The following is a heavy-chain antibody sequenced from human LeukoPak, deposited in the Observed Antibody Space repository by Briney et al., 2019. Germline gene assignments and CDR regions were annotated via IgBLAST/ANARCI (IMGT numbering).Heavy chain of an antibody. Sequence: PSETLSLTCTVSGGSISSSNYYWGWIRQPPGKGLEWIGGIYYSGSTYYNPSLNSRVTISVDTSKNQFSLKLSSVTAADTAVYYCASELRVVAAKGFDYWGQGTLVTVSS. CDR3: ASELRVVAAKGFDY. CDR2: IYYSGST. V-gene: IGHV4-39*07. J-gene: IGHJ4*02. D-gene: IGHD2-15*01. CDR1: GGSISSSNYY.